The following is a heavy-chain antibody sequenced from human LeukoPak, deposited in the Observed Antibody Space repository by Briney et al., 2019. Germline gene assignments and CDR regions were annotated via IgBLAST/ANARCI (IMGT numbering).Heavy chain of an antibody. Sequence: GGSPRLSCAASGFTFSSYAMSWVRQAPGKGLEWVSAISGSGGSTYYADSVKGRFTISRDNSKNTLYLQMNSLRAEDTAVYYCAKATPYDILTGRRRYYFDYWGQGTLVTVSS. J-gene: IGHJ4*02. CDR3: AKATPYDILTGRRRYYFDY. CDR1: GFTFSSYA. D-gene: IGHD3-9*01. V-gene: IGHV3-23*01. CDR2: ISGSGGST.